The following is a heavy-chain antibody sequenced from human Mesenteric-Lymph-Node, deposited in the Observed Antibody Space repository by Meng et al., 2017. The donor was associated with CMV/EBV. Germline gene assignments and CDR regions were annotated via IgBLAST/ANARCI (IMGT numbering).Heavy chain of an antibody. CDR2: ISGSGGST. D-gene: IGHD3-3*01. V-gene: IGHV3-23*01. J-gene: IGHJ4*02. CDR3: AKADYDFWSGYYYFDY. Sequence: GGSLRLSCAASGFTFSSYSMNWVRQAPGKGLEWVSAISGSGGSTYYADSVKGRFTISRDNSKNTLYLQMNSLRAEDTAVYYCAKADYDFWSGYYYFDYWGQGTLVTVSS. CDR1: GFTFSSYS.